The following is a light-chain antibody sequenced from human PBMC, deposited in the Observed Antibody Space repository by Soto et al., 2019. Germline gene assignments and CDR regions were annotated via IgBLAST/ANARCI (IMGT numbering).Light chain of an antibody. CDR1: QSISSW. V-gene: IGKV1-5*03. CDR3: QQYNSISLLT. CDR2: KAS. J-gene: IGKJ4*01. Sequence: DIQMTPSPSTLSASVGGRVTITCRASQSISSWLAWYQQKPGKAPKLLIYKASTLESGVPSRFSGSGSGTEFTLTISSLQPDDFATYYCQQYNSISLLTFGGGTKVDIK.